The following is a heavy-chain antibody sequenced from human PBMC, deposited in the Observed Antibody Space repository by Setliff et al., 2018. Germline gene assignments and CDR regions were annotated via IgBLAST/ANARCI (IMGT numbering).Heavy chain of an antibody. CDR1: GFTFSSYG. D-gene: IGHD6-19*01. V-gene: IGHV3-33*06. CDR2: IWNDGSTK. CDR3: AKDSSGWPHSLIIYFQH. Sequence: PGESLKISCAASGFTFSSYGMHWVRQAPGKGLEWVAVIWNDGSTKFYGDSVKGRFTISRDNSKNTLYLQMNSLRAEDTAVYYCAKDSSGWPHSLIIYFQHWGQGTLVTVSS. J-gene: IGHJ1*01.